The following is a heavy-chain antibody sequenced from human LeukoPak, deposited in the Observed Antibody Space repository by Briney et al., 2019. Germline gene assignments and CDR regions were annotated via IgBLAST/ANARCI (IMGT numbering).Heavy chain of an antibody. CDR2: ISYSGST. J-gene: IGHJ4*02. D-gene: IGHD3-9*01. CDR1: GGSISSSSYY. Sequence: PSETLSLTCTVSGGSISSSSYYWGWIRQPPGRGLEWIGIISYSGSTYYNPSLKSRVTISVDTSKNQFSLKVSSVTAADTAVYYCARGRQASWDLTGYHDHWGQGTLVTVSS. CDR3: ARGRQASWDLTGYHDH. V-gene: IGHV4-39*07.